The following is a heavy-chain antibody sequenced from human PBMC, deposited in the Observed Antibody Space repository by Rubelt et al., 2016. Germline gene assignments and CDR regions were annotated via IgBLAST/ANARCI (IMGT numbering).Heavy chain of an antibody. CDR3: TRESPIDY. J-gene: IGHJ4*02. CDR2: ISSTSGHI. Sequence: GFSVSSYYINWVRQAPGKGLEWVSSISSTSGHIHYADSLKGRFTISRDNAKNSLFLQMNSLRAEDTAVYYCTRESPIDYWGQGTLVTVSS. CDR1: GFSVSSYY. V-gene: IGHV3-21*04.